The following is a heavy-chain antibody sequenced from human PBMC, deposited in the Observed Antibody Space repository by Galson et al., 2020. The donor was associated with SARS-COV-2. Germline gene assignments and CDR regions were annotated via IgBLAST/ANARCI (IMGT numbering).Heavy chain of an antibody. D-gene: IGHD3-22*01. CDR1: GFTFSDHY. J-gene: IGHJ4*02. V-gene: IGHV3-72*01. Sequence: GGSLRLSCAASGFTFSDHYMDWVRQAPGKGLEWVGRTRNKANSYTTEYAASVKGRFTISRDDSKNSLYLQMNSLKTEDTAVYFCARIVPKSRGYYFDSWGQGTLVTVSS. CDR2: TRNKANSYTT. CDR3: ARIVPKSRGYYFDS.